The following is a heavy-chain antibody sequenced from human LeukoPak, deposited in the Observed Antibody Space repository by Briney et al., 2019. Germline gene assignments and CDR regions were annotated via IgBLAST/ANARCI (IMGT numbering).Heavy chain of an antibody. CDR1: GFTFSSYA. Sequence: GGSLRLSCAASGFTFSSYAMSWVHQAPGKGLEWVSAISGSGGSTYYADSVKGRFTISRDNSKNTLYLQMNSLRAEDTAVYYCAKDRAAYYYDSSGYEFDYWGQGTLVTVSS. D-gene: IGHD3-22*01. CDR3: AKDRAAYYYDSSGYEFDY. J-gene: IGHJ4*02. CDR2: ISGSGGST. V-gene: IGHV3-23*01.